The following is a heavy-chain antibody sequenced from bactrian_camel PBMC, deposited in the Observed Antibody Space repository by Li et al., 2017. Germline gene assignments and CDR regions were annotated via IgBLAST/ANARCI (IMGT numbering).Heavy chain of an antibody. J-gene: IGHJ4*01. CDR3: VASSGFCHGEIMNPQTYHN. CDR2: ISSDGST. CDR1: GITFADSG. D-gene: IGHD1*01. V-gene: IGHV3S53*01. Sequence: VQLVESGGGSVQDGGSLRLSCRASGITFADSGRGWYRQAPGGRCELVSSISSDGSTYYAASVQGRFTISQDKGRNTVNLQTNSLRPEDTATYFCVASSGFCHGEIMNPQTYHNWGQGTQVTVS.